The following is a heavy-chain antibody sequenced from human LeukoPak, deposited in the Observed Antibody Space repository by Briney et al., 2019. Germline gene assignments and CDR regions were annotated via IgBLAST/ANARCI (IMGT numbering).Heavy chain of an antibody. CDR1: GFTFSDDY. CDR3: ARVMSGSYRSFDY. D-gene: IGHD1-26*01. CDR2: ISSSSSYT. V-gene: IGHV3-11*05. J-gene: IGHJ4*02. Sequence: GGSLRLSCAASGFTFSDDYMSWIRQAPGKGLEWVSYISSSSSYTNYADSGKGRFTISRDNAKNSLYLQMNSLRAEDTAVYYCARVMSGSYRSFDYWGQGTLVTVSS.